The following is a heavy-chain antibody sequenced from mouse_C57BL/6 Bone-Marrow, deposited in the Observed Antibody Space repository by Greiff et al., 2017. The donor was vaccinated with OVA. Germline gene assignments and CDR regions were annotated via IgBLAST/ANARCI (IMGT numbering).Heavy chain of an antibody. CDR1: GFTFTSYG. J-gene: IGHJ1*03. CDR3: ARRYYCSGHWYFDV. CDR2: INIGNGYT. V-gene: IGHV1-58*01. D-gene: IGHD1-1*01. Sequence: EVQLKESGAELVRPGSSVKMSCKASGFTFTSYGINWVKQRPGKGLEWIGYINIGNGYTEYNEKLKGKVTLTLDKSYSPPYMQSSSLTSEDSAIYVCARRYYCSGHWYFDVWGTGTTVTVSS.